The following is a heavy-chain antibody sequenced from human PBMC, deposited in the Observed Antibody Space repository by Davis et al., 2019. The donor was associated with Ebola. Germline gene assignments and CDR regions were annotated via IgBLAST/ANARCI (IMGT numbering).Heavy chain of an antibody. V-gene: IGHV3-7*03. CDR1: GFTFRSYW. Sequence: PGGSLRLSCVASGFTFRSYWMSWVRQAPGKGLEWVADIKQDGSETYYVESVEGRFTISRDNTKNSLYLQMNSLRVEDTAVYYCVRDRDYWVHSYMDVWGNGTTVTVSS. D-gene: IGHD2-8*02. CDR2: IKQDGSET. J-gene: IGHJ6*03. CDR3: VRDRDYWVHSYMDV.